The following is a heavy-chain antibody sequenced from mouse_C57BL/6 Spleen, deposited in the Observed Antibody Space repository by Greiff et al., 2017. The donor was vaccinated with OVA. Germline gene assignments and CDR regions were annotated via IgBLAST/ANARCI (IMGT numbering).Heavy chain of an antibody. J-gene: IGHJ2*01. Sequence: EVKLVDSEGGLVQPGSSMKLSCTASGFTFSDYYMAWVRQVPEKGLEWVANINYDGSSTYYLDSLKSRFIISRDNAKNILYLQMSSLKSEDTATYYCAREGGRRRYFDYWGQGTTLTVSS. CDR1: GFTFSDYY. D-gene: IGHD1-2*01. V-gene: IGHV5-16*01. CDR2: INYDGSST. CDR3: AREGGRRRYFDY.